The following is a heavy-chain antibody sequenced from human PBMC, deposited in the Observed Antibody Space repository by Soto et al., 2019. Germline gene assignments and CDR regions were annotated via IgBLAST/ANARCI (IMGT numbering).Heavy chain of an antibody. CDR3: ARDSHHITMVRGVTSFDY. Sequence: QVQLVESGGGVVQPGRSLRLSCAASGFTFSSYGMHWVRQAPGKGLEWVAVIWYDGSNKYYADAVKGRFTISRDNSKNTLYLQMNSLRAEDTAVYYCARDSHHITMVRGVTSFDYWGQGTLVTVSS. CDR2: IWYDGSNK. J-gene: IGHJ4*02. V-gene: IGHV3-33*01. D-gene: IGHD3-10*01. CDR1: GFTFSSYG.